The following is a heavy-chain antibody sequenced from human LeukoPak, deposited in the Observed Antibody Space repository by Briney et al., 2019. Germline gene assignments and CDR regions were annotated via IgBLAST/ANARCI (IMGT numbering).Heavy chain of an antibody. D-gene: IGHD3-10*01. V-gene: IGHV3-23*01. CDR3: AKFMGYGSGTYYPYYYSMDV. CDR1: GFTFSTYT. J-gene: IGHJ6*02. Sequence: GGSLRLSCAASGFTFSTYTMTWVRQAPGKGLEWVSSISSSGTSTYKADSVKGRFTISRDNAKSTLYLQMNTLRAEDTAVYYCAKFMGYGSGTYYPYYYSMDVWGQGTTVTVSS. CDR2: ISSSGTST.